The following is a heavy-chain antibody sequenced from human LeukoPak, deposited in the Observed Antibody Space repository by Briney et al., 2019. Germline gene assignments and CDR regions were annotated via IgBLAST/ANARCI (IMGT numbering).Heavy chain of an antibody. D-gene: IGHD3-10*01. V-gene: IGHV4-30-4*08. J-gene: IGHJ5*02. Sequence: LRLSCAASGFTFSSYSMNWVRQPPGKGLEWIGYIYYSGSTYYNASLKSRVTISRDTSKNQFSLKLNSVTAADTAVYYCARDRNYYGSGSLNWFDPWGQGTLVTVSS. CDR3: ARDRNYYGSGSLNWFDP. CDR1: GFTFSSYS. CDR2: IYYSGST.